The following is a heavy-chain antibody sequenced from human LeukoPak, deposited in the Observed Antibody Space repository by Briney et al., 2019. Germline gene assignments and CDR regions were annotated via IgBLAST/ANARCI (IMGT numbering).Heavy chain of an antibody. V-gene: IGHV4-39*01. D-gene: IGHD6-13*01. CDR2: IYYSGST. CDR1: GGSISSSSYY. CDR3: ARRQQLFDY. J-gene: IGHJ4*02. Sequence: SETLSLTCTVSGGSISSSSYYWGWIRQPPGKGLEWIGSIYYSGSTYYNPSLKRRVTISVDTSKNQFSLKLSSVTAADTAVYYCARRQQLFDYWGQGTLVTVSS.